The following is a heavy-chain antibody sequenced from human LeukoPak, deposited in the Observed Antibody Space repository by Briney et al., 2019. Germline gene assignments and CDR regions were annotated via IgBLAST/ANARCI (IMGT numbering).Heavy chain of an antibody. CDR2: ISSSGSTI. CDR1: GFAFSSYE. J-gene: IGHJ4*02. CDR3: AKRIPLDY. V-gene: IGHV3-48*03. Sequence: GRSLRLSCAASGFAFSSYEMNWVRQAPGKGLEWVSYISSSGSTIYYADSVKGRFTISRDNSKSTLYLQVNSLRAEDTAVYYCAKRIPLDYWGQGTLVTVSS.